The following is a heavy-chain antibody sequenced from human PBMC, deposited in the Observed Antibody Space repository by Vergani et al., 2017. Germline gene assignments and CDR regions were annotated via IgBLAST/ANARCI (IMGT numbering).Heavy chain of an antibody. CDR2: TYYRSKWYN. CDR1: GDSVSSNSAA. J-gene: IGHJ6*02. CDR3: ARERGGGYSSSPREDYYCYGMDV. Sequence: QVQLQQSGPGLVKPSQTLSLTCAISGDSVSSNSAAWNWLRQSPSRGLEWLGRTYYRSKWYNDYAVSVKSRITINPDTSKNQFSLQLNYVTPEDTAVYYCARERGGGYSSSPREDYYCYGMDVWGQGTTVTVSS. D-gene: IGHD6-6*01. V-gene: IGHV6-1*01.